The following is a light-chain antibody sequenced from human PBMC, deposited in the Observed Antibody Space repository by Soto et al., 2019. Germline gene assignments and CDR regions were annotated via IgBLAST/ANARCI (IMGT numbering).Light chain of an antibody. CDR1: SSDVGGYNS. CDR3: CSYADSFYV. V-gene: IGLV2-11*01. J-gene: IGLJ1*01. CDR2: DVS. Sequence: QSALTQPRSVSGSPGQSVTISCTGTSSDVGGYNSVSWYQQHPGKVPKLMISDVSKRPSGVPDRFSGSKSGNTASLTISGLQAEDEADYYCCSYADSFYVFGTGTKVTVL.